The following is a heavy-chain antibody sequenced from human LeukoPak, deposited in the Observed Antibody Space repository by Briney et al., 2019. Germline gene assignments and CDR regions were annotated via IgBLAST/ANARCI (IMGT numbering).Heavy chain of an antibody. V-gene: IGHV3-48*03. Sequence: GGSLRLSCAASGFTFSNYEMNWVRQAPGKGLEWVSYISSSGNIVYYADSVKGRFTISRDNAKNSMYLVTSSLRAEDTAVYYCARTYPHDSGDYVEYFQYWGQGTLVTVSS. J-gene: IGHJ1*01. CDR3: ARTYPHDSGDYVEYFQY. CDR1: GFTFSNYE. D-gene: IGHD4-17*01. CDR2: ISSSGNIV.